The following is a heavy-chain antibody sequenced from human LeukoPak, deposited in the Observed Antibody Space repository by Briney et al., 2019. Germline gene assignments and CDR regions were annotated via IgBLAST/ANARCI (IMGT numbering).Heavy chain of an antibody. V-gene: IGHV3-30-3*01. CDR2: ISYDGSNK. Sequence: PGRSLRLSCAASGFTFSSYAMHWVRQAPGKGLEWVAVISYDGSNKYYADSVKGRFTISRDNSKNTLYLQMNSLRAEDTAVYYCASVEMATISVGYFDYWGQGTLVTVSS. D-gene: IGHD5-24*01. CDR1: GFTFSSYA. J-gene: IGHJ4*02. CDR3: ASVEMATISVGYFDY.